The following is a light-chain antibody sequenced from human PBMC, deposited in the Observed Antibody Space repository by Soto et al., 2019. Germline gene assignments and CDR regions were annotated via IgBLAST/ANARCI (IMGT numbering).Light chain of an antibody. V-gene: IGKV3D-15*01. CDR1: QSVTSN. CDR3: QQSYSTPIT. Sequence: EIVLTQSPDTLAVSPGEVATLSCWASQSVTSNLAWYQQKRGQAPRLLIYAASTRATGVPARFSGSGSGTDFTFTISSLQPEDFATYYCQQSYSTPITFGQGTRLEIK. CDR2: AAS. J-gene: IGKJ5*01.